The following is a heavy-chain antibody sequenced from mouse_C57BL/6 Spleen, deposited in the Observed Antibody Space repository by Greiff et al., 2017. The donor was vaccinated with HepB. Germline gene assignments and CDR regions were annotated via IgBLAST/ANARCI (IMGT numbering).Heavy chain of an antibody. D-gene: IGHD2-3*01. CDR2: ISDGGSYT. V-gene: IGHV5-4*01. CDR3: ARELVTTFDY. CDR1: GFTFSSYA. J-gene: IGHJ2*01. Sequence: EVHLVESGGGLVKPGGSLKLSCAASGFTFSSYAMSWVRQTPEKRLEWVATISDGGSYTYYPDNVKGRFTISRDNAKNNLYLQMSHLKSEDTAMYYCARELVTTFDYWGQGTTLTVSS.